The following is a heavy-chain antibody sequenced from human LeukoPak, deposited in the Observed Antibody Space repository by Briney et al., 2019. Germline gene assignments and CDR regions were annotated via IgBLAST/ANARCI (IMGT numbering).Heavy chain of an antibody. CDR3: AIGVDTAMVLPY. J-gene: IGHJ4*02. Sequence: GGSLRLSCAASGFTFSSYGMHWVRQAPGKGLEWVAFIRYDGSNKYYADSVKGRFTISRDNSKNTLYLQMNSLRAEDTAVYYCAIGVDTAMVLPYWGQGTLVTVSS. D-gene: IGHD5-18*01. CDR1: GFTFSSYG. CDR2: IRYDGSNK. V-gene: IGHV3-30*02.